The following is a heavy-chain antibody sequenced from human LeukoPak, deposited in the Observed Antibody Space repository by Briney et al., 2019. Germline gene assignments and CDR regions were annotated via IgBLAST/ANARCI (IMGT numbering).Heavy chain of an antibody. J-gene: IGHJ4*02. CDR2: INPNSGGT. Sequence: ASVKVSCKASGYTFTGYYMHWVRQAPGQGLEWMGWINPNSGGTNYAQKFQGWVTMTRDTSISTAYMELSRLRSEDTAVYFCARDLVCTMNCKDSWGQGTLVTVS. V-gene: IGHV1-2*04. CDR3: ARDLVCTMNCKDS. CDR1: GYTFTGYY. D-gene: IGHD2-2*01.